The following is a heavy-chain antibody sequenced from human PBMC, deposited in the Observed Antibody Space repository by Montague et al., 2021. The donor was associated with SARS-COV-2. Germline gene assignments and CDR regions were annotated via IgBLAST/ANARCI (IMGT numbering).Heavy chain of an antibody. CDR1: GGSISSGSYY. V-gene: IGHV4-61*01. D-gene: IGHD2-15*01. J-gene: IGHJ4*02. CDR2: ISHSGST. Sequence: SETLSLTCTVSGGSISSGSYYWTWIRQPPGKGLEWIGEISHSGSTNYNPSLKSRVTISIDTSKNQFSLKLSSVTAADMAVYYCASPGGYCTGGSCYYVYWGQGTLVTVSS. CDR3: ASPGGYCTGGSCYYVY.